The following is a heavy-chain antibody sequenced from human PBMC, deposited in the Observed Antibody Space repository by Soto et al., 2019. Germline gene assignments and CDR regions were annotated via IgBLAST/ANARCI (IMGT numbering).Heavy chain of an antibody. CDR2: IWYDGSNK. V-gene: IGHV3-33*08. CDR3: ARGGVR. D-gene: IGHD3-10*01. J-gene: IGHJ4*02. CDR1: GFTFDDYA. Sequence: VQLVESGGGLVQPGRSLRLSCAASGFTFDDYAMHWVRQAPGKGLEWVAVIWYDGSNKYYADSVKGRFTISRDNSKNTLYLQMNSLRAEDTAVYYCARGGVRWGQGTLVTVSS.